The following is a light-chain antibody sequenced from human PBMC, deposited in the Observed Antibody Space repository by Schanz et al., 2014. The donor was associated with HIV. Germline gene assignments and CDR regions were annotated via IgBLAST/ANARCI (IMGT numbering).Light chain of an antibody. CDR1: QSVSSY. CDR2: DAS. V-gene: IGKV3-11*01. J-gene: IGKJ4*01. Sequence: EIVLTQSPGRLSLSPGERATLSCRASQSVSSYLAWYQQKPGQAPRLLIYDASNRATGIPARFSGSGSGTDFTLTISSLEPEDFAVYYCLQRSNWPPLTFGGGTKVEFK. CDR3: LQRSNWPPLT.